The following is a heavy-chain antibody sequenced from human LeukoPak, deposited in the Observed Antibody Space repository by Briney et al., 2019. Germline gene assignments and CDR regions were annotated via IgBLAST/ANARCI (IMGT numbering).Heavy chain of an antibody. D-gene: IGHD3-16*01. CDR1: GSTFDNYA. Sequence: PGGSLRLSCEASGSTFDNYAMSWVRQAPGKGLEWVSTIGISAGSTYYADAVKGRFTISRDNSKKTVILQMNRLRVEDTAVYYCAKDRWEIMIGYAFGFWGQGTKVAVSS. CDR2: IGISAGST. J-gene: IGHJ3*01. CDR3: AKDRWEIMIGYAFGF. V-gene: IGHV3-23*01.